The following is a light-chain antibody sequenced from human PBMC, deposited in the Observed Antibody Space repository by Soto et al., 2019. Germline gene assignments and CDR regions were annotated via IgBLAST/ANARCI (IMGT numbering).Light chain of an antibody. Sequence: QSVLTQPPSVSGAPGQRVTISCTGSSSNIGAGYDVHWYQHLPGTAPKLLISGNSNRPSGVPDRFSGSKSGTSASLAITGLQAEDEADYYCQSYDSSLSGYVFGTGTKVTVL. CDR3: QSYDSSLSGYV. V-gene: IGLV1-40*01. CDR2: GNS. J-gene: IGLJ1*01. CDR1: SSNIGAGYD.